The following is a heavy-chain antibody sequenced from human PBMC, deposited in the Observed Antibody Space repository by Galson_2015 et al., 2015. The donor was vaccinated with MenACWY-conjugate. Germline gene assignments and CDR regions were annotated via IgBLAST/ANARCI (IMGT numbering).Heavy chain of an antibody. V-gene: IGHV1-18*01. D-gene: IGHD6-19*01. CDR3: ARRSGWTNDAFDI. CDR2: INAYNGNI. CDR1: GYTFTSYG. J-gene: IGHJ3*02. Sequence: SVKASCKASGYTFTSYGFSWVRQAPGQGLEWIGWINAYNGNINYAQKFQSRVTMTTDTSTSTAYMELRSLRSDDTAVYYCARRSGWTNDAFDIWGQGTMVTVSS.